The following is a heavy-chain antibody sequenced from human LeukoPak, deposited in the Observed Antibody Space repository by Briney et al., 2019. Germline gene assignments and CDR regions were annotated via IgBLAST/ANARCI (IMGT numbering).Heavy chain of an antibody. CDR1: GFTFSNYA. Sequence: GGSLRLSCAASGFTFSNYAMSWVRQAPGKGLEWVSAISGGGDITYYADSVKGRFAISRDNSKNTLYLQMNSLRAEDSAVYYCAKEKKSGGWPLDYWGQGALVIVSS. D-gene: IGHD2-15*01. CDR3: AKEKKSGGWPLDY. J-gene: IGHJ4*02. CDR2: ISGGGDIT. V-gene: IGHV3-23*01.